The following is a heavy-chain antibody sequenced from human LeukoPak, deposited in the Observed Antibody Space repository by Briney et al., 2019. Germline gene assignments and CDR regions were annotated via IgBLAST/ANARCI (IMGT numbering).Heavy chain of an antibody. CDR2: IYYSGST. Sequence: SETLSLTCTVSGGSISSGGYYWSWIRQPPGKGLEWIGYIYYSGSTYYNPSLKSRVTISVDTSKNQFSLKLSSVTAADTAVYYCARGRPNYYDSSGYYYDDLYYFDYWGQGTLVTVSS. CDR3: ARGRPNYYDSSGYYYDDLYYFDY. V-gene: IGHV4-31*03. D-gene: IGHD3-22*01. CDR1: GGSISSGGYY. J-gene: IGHJ4*02.